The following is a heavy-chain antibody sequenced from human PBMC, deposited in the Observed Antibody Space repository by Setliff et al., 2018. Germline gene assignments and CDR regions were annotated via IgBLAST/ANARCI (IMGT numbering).Heavy chain of an antibody. Sequence: SVKVSCKASGYTFTSYDINWVRQAPGQGLEWMGGIIPIFGTANYAQKFQGRVTITTDESTSTAYMELSSLRSEDTAVYYCARAVGAAMVTWYFDYWGQGTLVTVSS. CDR3: ARAVGAAMVTWYFDY. D-gene: IGHD5-18*01. CDR1: GYTFTSYD. V-gene: IGHV1-69*05. CDR2: IIPIFGTA. J-gene: IGHJ4*02.